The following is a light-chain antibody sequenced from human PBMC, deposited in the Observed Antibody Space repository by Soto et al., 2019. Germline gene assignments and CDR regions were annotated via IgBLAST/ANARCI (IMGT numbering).Light chain of an antibody. J-gene: IGKJ1*01. CDR1: QSVSNY. CDR2: VAS. Sequence: EIVLTQSPGTLSLSPGERATLSCRASQSVSNYLAWYQQKPGQAPRLLIYVASSSATGIPDRFSGSGSGTAFTLTISRLEPEDFAVYYCQQYGGSPQTFGQGTKVEIK. CDR3: QQYGGSPQT. V-gene: IGKV3-20*01.